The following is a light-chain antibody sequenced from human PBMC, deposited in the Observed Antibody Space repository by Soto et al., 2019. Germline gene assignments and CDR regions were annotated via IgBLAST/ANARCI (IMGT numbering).Light chain of an antibody. CDR1: SSNIGSNT. CDR3: AAWDDILNGVL. CDR2: SYN. Sequence: QSVLTQPPSASGTPGQRVIISCSGSSSNIGSNTVNWYQQIPGTAPKLLIYSYNQRPSGVPDRFSGSKSDTSASLAISGLQSEDEAEYYYAAWDDILNGVLFGGGTKLTVL. V-gene: IGLV1-44*01. J-gene: IGLJ2*01.